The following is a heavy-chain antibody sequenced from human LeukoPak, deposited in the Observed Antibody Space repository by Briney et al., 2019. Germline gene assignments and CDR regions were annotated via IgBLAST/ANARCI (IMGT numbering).Heavy chain of an antibody. V-gene: IGHV3-23*01. Sequence: GGSLRLSCAASGFTFSRNAMSWVRQAPGKGLEWVSSLSGSGGDTYYADSVKGRFTISRDNAKSSLYLQMNSLRPEDTALYYCAKGRLTGTSFFDYWGQGTLVTVSS. J-gene: IGHJ4*02. CDR1: GFTFSRNA. CDR3: AKGRLTGTSFFDY. D-gene: IGHD1-1*01. CDR2: LSGSGGDT.